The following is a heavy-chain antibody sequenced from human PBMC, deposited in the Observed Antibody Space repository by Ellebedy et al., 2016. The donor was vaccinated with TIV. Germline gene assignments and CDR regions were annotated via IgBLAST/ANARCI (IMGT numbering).Heavy chain of an antibody. V-gene: IGHV3-74*01. CDR2: INGDGSHT. J-gene: IGHJ4*02. CDR3: ARDQRKIRGIMTISFDY. D-gene: IGHD3-10*01. Sequence: GGSLRLSCAASGYTFTSYWMHWVRQAPGKGLVWVSHINGDGSHTIYADSVKGRFTISRDNAKNTLYLQMNSLRAEDTAVYYCARDQRKIRGIMTISFDYWGQGTLVTVSS. CDR1: GYTFTSYW.